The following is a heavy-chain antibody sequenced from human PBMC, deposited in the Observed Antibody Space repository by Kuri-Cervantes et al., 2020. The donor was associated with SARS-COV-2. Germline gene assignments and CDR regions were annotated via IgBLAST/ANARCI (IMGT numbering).Heavy chain of an antibody. CDR2: IYYDGSNK. V-gene: IGHV3-33*01. CDR3: ARGKYYDFWSGYYGPIDY. D-gene: IGHD3-3*01. Sequence: GGSLRLSCEASGFTFSLYGMHWVRQAPGKGLEWVAVIYYDGSNKYYADSVKGRFSISRDNAKNSLYLQMNSLRAEDTAVYYCARGKYYDFWSGYYGPIDYWGQGTLVTVSS. J-gene: IGHJ4*02. CDR1: GFTFSLYG.